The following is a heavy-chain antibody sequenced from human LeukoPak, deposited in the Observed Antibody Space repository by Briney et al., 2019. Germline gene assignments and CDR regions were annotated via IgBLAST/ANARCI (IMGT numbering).Heavy chain of an antibody. CDR2: IYYSGST. D-gene: IGHD1-14*01. CDR1: GDPISSSSYY. V-gene: IGHV4-39*07. CDR3: ARDITGSFDY. Sequence: SETLSLTCTVPGDPISSSSYYWGWIRQPPWKGLEWIGSIYYSGSTYYNPSLKSRVTISVDTSKNQFSLKLSSVTAADTAVYYCARDITGSFDYWGQGNLVTVSS. J-gene: IGHJ4*02.